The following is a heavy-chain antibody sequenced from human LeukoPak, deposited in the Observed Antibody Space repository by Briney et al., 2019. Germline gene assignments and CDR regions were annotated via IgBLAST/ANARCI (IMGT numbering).Heavy chain of an antibody. D-gene: IGHD6-19*01. CDR1: GFTFDDYG. V-gene: IGHV3-20*04. Sequence: GGSLRLSCAASGFTFDDYGMSWVRQAPGKGLEWVSGINWNGGSTGYTDSVKGRFTVSRDTAKNSLYLQMNSLRAEDTALYYCARLSGPGSGWTTLDYWGQGTLVTVSS. CDR2: INWNGGST. CDR3: ARLSGPGSGWTTLDY. J-gene: IGHJ4*02.